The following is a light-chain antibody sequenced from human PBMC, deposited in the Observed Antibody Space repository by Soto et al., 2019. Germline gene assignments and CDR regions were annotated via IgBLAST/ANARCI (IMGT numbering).Light chain of an antibody. Sequence: DVVMTQSPLSLSVTLGQPASISCRSSQSLVFSDGNTYLNWFHQRPGQSPRRLIYKVSNRDSGVPDRFSGSGAGTVFTLKISRVEAEDIGVYYCMQGTHWPFTFGPGTKVDIK. V-gene: IGKV2-30*01. CDR1: QSLVFSDGNTY. J-gene: IGKJ3*01. CDR2: KVS. CDR3: MQGTHWPFT.